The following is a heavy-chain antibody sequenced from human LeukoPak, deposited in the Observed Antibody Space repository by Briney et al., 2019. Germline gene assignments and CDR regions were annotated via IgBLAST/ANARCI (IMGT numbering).Heavy chain of an antibody. CDR3: ARIASDFWSGYYYYYYYYYMDV. Sequence: GGSLRLSCAASGFTVSSNYMSWVRQAPGKGLEWVSVIYSGGSTYYADSVKGRFTISRDNSKNTLYLQMNSLRAEDTAVYYCARIASDFWSGYYYYYYYYYMDVWGKGTTVTVSS. V-gene: IGHV3-53*01. CDR2: IYSGGST. J-gene: IGHJ6*03. D-gene: IGHD3-3*01. CDR1: GFTVSSNY.